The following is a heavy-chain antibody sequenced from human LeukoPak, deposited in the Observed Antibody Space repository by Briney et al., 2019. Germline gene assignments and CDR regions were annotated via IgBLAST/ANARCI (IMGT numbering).Heavy chain of an antibody. V-gene: IGHV1-18*01. CDR2: ISGYNGNT. CDR1: GYSFISYG. J-gene: IGHJ5*02. D-gene: IGHD3-10*01. Sequence: ASVKVSCKASGYSFISYGISWVRQAPGQGLEWMGWISGYNGNTNYAQKFQGRVAMTKDTSTSTAYMELRRLRSDDTAVYYCARDSENYYYVSGTLKELFDPWGQGTLVTVSS. CDR3: ARDSENYYYVSGTLKELFDP.